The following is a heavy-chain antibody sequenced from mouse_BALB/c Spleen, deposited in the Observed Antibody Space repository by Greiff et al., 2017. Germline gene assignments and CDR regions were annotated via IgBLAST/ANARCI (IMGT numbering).Heavy chain of an antibody. CDR3: TRKGAYFDV. V-gene: IGHV6-6*02. Sequence: EVQLVESGGGLVQPGGSMKLSCVASGFTFSNYWMNWVRQSPEKGLEWVAEIRLKSNNYATHYAESVKGRFTISRDDSKSSVYLQMNNLRAEDTGIYYCTRKGAYFDVWGAGTTVTVSS. CDR2: IRLKSNNYAT. CDR1: GFTFSNYW. J-gene: IGHJ1*01. D-gene: IGHD1-3*01.